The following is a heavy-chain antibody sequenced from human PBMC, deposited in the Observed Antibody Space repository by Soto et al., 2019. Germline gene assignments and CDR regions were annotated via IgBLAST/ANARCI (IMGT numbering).Heavy chain of an antibody. D-gene: IGHD3-10*02. CDR1: GYTFTSFA. Sequence: QVQLVQSGAEVKRPGASVKISCEASGYTFTSFAIHWVRQAPGQGLEWMGWINPGNGNTKSSQRFQGRVTISSDTSARTAYMELSGLTFEDTAVYFCARAGLFGECPDPWGQGTLVTVSS. V-gene: IGHV1-3*01. CDR2: INPGNGNT. CDR3: ARAGLFGECPDP. J-gene: IGHJ5*02.